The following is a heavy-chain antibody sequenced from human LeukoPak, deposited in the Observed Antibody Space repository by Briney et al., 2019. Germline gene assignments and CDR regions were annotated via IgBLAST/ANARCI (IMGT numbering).Heavy chain of an antibody. Sequence: PGGSLRLSCAASGFTFSTYSMTWVRQAPGKGLEWVSYISSSSNTIYYADSVKGRFTISRDNAKNSLYLQMNSLRAEDTAVYYCARGVGDTTFGLADYWGRGTLVTVSS. CDR3: ARGVGDTTFGLADY. V-gene: IGHV3-48*01. J-gene: IGHJ4*02. CDR1: GFTFSTYS. CDR2: ISSSSNTI. D-gene: IGHD1-26*01.